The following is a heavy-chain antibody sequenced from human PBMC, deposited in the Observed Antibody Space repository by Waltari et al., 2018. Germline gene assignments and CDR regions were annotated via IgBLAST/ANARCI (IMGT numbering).Heavy chain of an antibody. CDR2: ISSSSSFI. V-gene: IGHV3-21*01. J-gene: IGHJ4*02. Sequence: EVQLVESGGGLVRPGGSVRLSGAASGFPCGDLTISWVRQTPGKGLEWVSSISSSSSFIYYADSVKGRFTISRDNAKNSLFLQMNSLRAEDTSVYYCVRSDYGDYVGGYYWGQGTVVTVSS. D-gene: IGHD4-17*01. CDR3: VRSDYGDYVGGYY. CDR1: GFPCGDLT.